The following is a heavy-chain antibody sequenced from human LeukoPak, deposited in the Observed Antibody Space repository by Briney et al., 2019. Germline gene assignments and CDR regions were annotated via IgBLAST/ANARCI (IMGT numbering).Heavy chain of an antibody. CDR3: AKVSGGGLYYDGMDV. CDR2: ISGSGGTT. J-gene: IGHJ6*02. D-gene: IGHD1-14*01. CDR1: GFTFSSYW. Sequence: GGSLRLSCAASGFTFSSYWMNWVRQAPGKGLEWVSVISGSGGTTYYADSVKGRFTISRDSSKNTLYLQMNSLRAEDTAVYYCAKVSGGGLYYDGMDVWGQGTTVTVSS. V-gene: IGHV3-23*01.